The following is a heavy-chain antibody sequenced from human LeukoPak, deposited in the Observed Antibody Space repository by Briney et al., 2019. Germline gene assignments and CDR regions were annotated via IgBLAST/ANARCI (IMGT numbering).Heavy chain of an antibody. CDR3: ARWEQLAAGYYFDY. J-gene: IGHJ4*02. Sequence: SETLSLTCTVSGGSISSGSYYWSWIRQPAGKGLEWIGRIYTSGSTNYNPSLKSRVTISVDTSKNQFSLKLSSVTAADTAVYYCARWEQLAAGYYFDYWGQGTLVTVSS. D-gene: IGHD6-13*01. V-gene: IGHV4-61*02. CDR1: GGSISSGSYY. CDR2: IYTSGST.